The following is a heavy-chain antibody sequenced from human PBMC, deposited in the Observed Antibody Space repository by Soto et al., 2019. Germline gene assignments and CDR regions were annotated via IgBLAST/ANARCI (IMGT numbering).Heavy chain of an antibody. Sequence: VQLQESGPGLVKPSETLSLICTVSGGSISSDYLCCIRQPAGKGLEWIGRVYTSGYSNSNPSLKSRVTMSVDTSKKQFSLNLSSVTAADTAVYYCAREPTTAGTVNWFDPWGQGTLVTVSS. J-gene: IGHJ5*02. CDR1: GGSISSDY. CDR3: AREPTTAGTVNWFDP. V-gene: IGHV4-4*07. CDR2: VYTSGYS. D-gene: IGHD6-13*01.